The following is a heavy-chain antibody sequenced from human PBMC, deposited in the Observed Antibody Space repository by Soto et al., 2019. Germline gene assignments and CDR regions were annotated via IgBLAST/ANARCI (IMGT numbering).Heavy chain of an antibody. CDR1: GFTFSSYD. V-gene: IGHV3-30-3*01. CDR2: ISYDGSNK. D-gene: IGHD6-13*01. J-gene: IGHJ6*02. CDR3: ARDQKGQQLVRHYYYYGMDV. Sequence: QVQLVESGGGVVQPGRSLRLSCAASGFTFSSYDMHWVRQAPGKGLEWVAVISYDGSNKYYADSVKGRFTISRDNSKNPLYLQMNSLRAEDTAVYYCARDQKGQQLVRHYYYYGMDVWGQGTTVTVSS.